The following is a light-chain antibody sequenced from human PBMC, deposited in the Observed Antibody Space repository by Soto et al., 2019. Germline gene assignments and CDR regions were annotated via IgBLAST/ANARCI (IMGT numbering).Light chain of an antibody. V-gene: IGKV3-15*01. Sequence: IVMTHSPATLSVSPWERATLSFRASQSVSSTLAWYQQKPGQAPRLLIYGASTRATDIPARFSGSGSGTEFTLTISSLQSEDFAVYYCQQYYNWPRTFGQGTKVDIK. CDR3: QQYYNWPRT. CDR1: QSVSST. CDR2: GAS. J-gene: IGKJ1*01.